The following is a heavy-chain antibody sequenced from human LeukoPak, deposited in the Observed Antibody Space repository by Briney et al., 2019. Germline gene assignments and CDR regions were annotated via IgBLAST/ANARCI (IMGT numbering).Heavy chain of an antibody. CDR1: GLTFSSYA. J-gene: IGHJ4*02. CDR2: TSYDGSNK. V-gene: IGHV3-30-3*01. Sequence: GGSLRLSCAASGLTFSSYAMHWVRQAPGKGLEWVAVTSYDGSNKYYADSVKGRFTISRDNAKNSLYLQMNSLRAEDTALYYCAKEGHGSGQQHYFDYWGQGTLVTVSS. D-gene: IGHD3-10*01. CDR3: AKEGHGSGQQHYFDY.